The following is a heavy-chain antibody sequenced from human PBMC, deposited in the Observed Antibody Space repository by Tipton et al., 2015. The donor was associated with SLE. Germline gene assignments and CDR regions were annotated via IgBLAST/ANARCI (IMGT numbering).Heavy chain of an antibody. Sequence: TLSLTCTVSGGSISSGGYYWSWIRQHPGKGLEWIGYIYYSGSTYYNPSLKSRVTISVDTSKNQFSLKLSSVTAADTAVYYCARTVTPLGAFDIWGQGTMVTVSS. J-gene: IGHJ3*02. CDR1: GGSISSGGYY. CDR3: ARTVTPLGAFDI. V-gene: IGHV4-31*03. D-gene: IGHD4-17*01. CDR2: IYYSGST.